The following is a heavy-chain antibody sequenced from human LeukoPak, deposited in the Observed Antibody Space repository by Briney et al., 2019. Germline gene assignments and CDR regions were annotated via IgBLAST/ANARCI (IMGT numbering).Heavy chain of an antibody. CDR2: IRGKAYGGTT. D-gene: IGHD2-2*01. J-gene: IGHJ6*02. Sequence: PGGSLRLSCTASGFTFGDYSMSWFRQAPGKGLEWVGFIRGKAYGGTTEYAASVKGRFTISRDDSKSIAYLQMNSLKTEDTAMYYCSRVVVVPAARYYGMDVWGRGTMVTVSS. CDR3: SRVVVVPAARYYGMDV. V-gene: IGHV3-49*03. CDR1: GFTFGDYS.